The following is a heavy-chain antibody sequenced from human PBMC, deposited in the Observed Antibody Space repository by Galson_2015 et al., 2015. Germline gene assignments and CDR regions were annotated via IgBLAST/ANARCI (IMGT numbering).Heavy chain of an antibody. J-gene: IGHJ3*02. Sequence: SLRLSCAASGFTFSSYAMSWVRQAPGKGLEWVSAISGSGGSTYYADSVKGRFTISRDNSKNTLYLQMNSLRAEDTAVYYCAKFAYSSSWSLLYPDAFDIWGQGTMVTVSS. D-gene: IGHD6-13*01. CDR2: ISGSGGST. V-gene: IGHV3-23*01. CDR3: AKFAYSSSWSLLYPDAFDI. CDR1: GFTFSSYA.